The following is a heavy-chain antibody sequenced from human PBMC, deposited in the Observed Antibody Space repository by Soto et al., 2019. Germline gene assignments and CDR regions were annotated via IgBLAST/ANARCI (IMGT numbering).Heavy chain of an antibody. CDR1: GGSFSGYY. Sequence: QVQLQQWGAGLLKSSETLSLTCAVYGGSFSGYYWSWIRQPPGKGLEWIGEINHSGSTNYNPSLKSRVTISVDTSKSQFSLKLSSVTAADTAVYYCARKVATIPPSGMDVWGQGTTVTVSS. CDR3: ARKVATIPPSGMDV. J-gene: IGHJ6*02. CDR2: INHSGST. V-gene: IGHV4-34*01. D-gene: IGHD5-12*01.